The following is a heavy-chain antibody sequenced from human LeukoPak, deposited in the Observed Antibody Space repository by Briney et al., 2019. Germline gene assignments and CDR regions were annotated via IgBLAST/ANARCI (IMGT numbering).Heavy chain of an antibody. D-gene: IGHD3-10*01. CDR3: ATRREVQGVYQGYWFDP. V-gene: IGHV1-24*01. CDR1: GYTLTELS. Sequence: GASVKVSCKVSGYTLTELSLHWVRQPPAKGLEWMGGFDPEDGETIYAQKFQGRVTMTEDTSTDTAYMELSSLRSEDTAVYYCATRREVQGVYQGYWFDPWGQGTLVTVSS. CDR2: FDPEDGET. J-gene: IGHJ5*02.